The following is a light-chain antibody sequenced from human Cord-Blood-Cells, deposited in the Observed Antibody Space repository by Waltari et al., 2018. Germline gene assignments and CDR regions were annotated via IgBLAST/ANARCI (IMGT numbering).Light chain of an antibody. CDR1: QSISSY. Sequence: IQLTQSQSSLPASVGDRVTITCRASQSISSYLNWYQQKPGKAPKLLIYAASSLQSGVPSRFSGSGSGTDFTLTISSLQPEDFATYYCQQSYSTPRTFGQGTKVEIK. CDR2: AAS. V-gene: IGKV1-39*01. CDR3: QQSYSTPRT. J-gene: IGKJ1*01.